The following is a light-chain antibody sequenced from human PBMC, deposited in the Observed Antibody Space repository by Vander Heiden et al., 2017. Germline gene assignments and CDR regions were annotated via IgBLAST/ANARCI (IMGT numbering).Light chain of an antibody. CDR3: QSADSSDTYRVI. CDR2: KDN. J-gene: IGLJ2*01. V-gene: IGLV3-25*03. Sequence: SYELTQPSLVSVSPGKTAKNTCSEDAMPKQYAYWYQQRPGQAPFLIIYKDNERPSGIPERFSGYSSGTTVTLAISGVQAEDEADYYCQSADSSDTYRVIFGGGTKLTVL. CDR1: AMPKQY.